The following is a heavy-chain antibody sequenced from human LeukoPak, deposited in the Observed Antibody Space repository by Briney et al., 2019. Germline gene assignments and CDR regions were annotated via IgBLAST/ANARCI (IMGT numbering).Heavy chain of an antibody. Sequence: PGGSLRLSCVASGFTFSSNVLNWVRQAPGKGLEWVSVSGTYGRTKYADSVKGRFTISRDSSKNTLYLQINSLRVEDTAVYYCARGMDGYGPDAFDIWGQGTMVAVSS. J-gene: IGHJ3*02. D-gene: IGHD5-24*01. V-gene: IGHV3-23*01. CDR1: GFTFSSNV. CDR2: SGTYGRT. CDR3: ARGMDGYGPDAFDI.